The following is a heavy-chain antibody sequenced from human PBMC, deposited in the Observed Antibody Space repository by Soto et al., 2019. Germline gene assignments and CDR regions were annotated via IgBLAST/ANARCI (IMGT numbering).Heavy chain of an antibody. CDR2: IYRTGST. CDR3: ASRDPGTSVDY. Sequence: PSETLSLTCAVSGGSFTSNNWWTWVRQPPGQGLEWIGEIYRTGSTNYNPSLKSRVTISLDKSENQFALKVTSLTAADTAVYYCASRDPGTSVDYWGQGTLVTVSS. V-gene: IGHV4-4*02. J-gene: IGHJ4*02. D-gene: IGHD1-7*01. CDR1: GGSFTSNNW.